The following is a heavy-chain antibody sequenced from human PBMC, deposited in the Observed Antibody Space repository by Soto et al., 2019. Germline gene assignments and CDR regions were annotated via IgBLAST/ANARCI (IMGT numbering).Heavy chain of an antibody. CDR3: ASCMSNVSPADASAY. J-gene: IGHJ4*02. D-gene: IGHD2-8*01. V-gene: IGHV5-51*01. Sequence: GEALKISCQGSGYSFTNYWIGWVRQMPGKGLEWMGIIYPGDSDTKYSPSFQGQVTISADKSVSTAYLQWSSLKASDTAIYYCASCMSNVSPADASAYWGQGTLVTVSS. CDR2: IYPGDSDT. CDR1: GYSFTNYW.